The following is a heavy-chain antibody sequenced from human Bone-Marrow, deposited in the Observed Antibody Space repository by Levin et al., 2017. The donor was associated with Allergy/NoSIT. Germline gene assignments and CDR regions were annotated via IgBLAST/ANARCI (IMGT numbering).Heavy chain of an antibody. CDR2: ISGSGGST. V-gene: IGHV3-23*01. Sequence: LSLTCAASGFTFSSYAMSWVRPAPGKGLEWVSAISGSGGSTYYADSVKGRFTISRDNSKNTLYLQMNSLRAEDTAVYYCARGSGSGVVIMDPANWFDPWGQGTLVTVSS. D-gene: IGHD3-3*01. CDR1: GFTFSSYA. CDR3: ARGSGSGVVIMDPANWFDP. J-gene: IGHJ5*02.